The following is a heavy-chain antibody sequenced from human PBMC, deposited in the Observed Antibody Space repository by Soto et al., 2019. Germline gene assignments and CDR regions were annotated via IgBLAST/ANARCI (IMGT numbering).Heavy chain of an antibody. J-gene: IGHJ4*02. D-gene: IGHD3-22*01. V-gene: IGHV4-31*03. Sequence: SETLSLTCTVSGGSISSGGYYWSWIRQHPGKGLEWIGYIYYSGSTYYNPSLKSRVTISVDTSKNQFSLKLSSVTAADTAVYYCARVGGTDYYDSSGYSPYYFDYWGQGTLVTVSS. CDR3: ARVGGTDYYDSSGYSPYYFDY. CDR1: GGSISSGGYY. CDR2: IYYSGST.